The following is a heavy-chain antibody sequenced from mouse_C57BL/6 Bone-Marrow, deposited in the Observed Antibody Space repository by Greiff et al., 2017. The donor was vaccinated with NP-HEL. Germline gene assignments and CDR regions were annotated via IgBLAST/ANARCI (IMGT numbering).Heavy chain of an antibody. V-gene: IGHV10-1*01. CDR3: VRGLRDYAMDY. Sequence: VQLKESGGGLVQPKGSLKLSCAASGFSFNTYAMNWVRQAPGKGLEWVARIRSKSNNYATYYADSVKDRFTISRDDSESMLYLQMNNLKTEDTAMYYCVRGLRDYAMDYWGQGTSVTVSS. D-gene: IGHD1-1*01. CDR1: GFSFNTYA. J-gene: IGHJ4*01. CDR2: IRSKSNNYAT.